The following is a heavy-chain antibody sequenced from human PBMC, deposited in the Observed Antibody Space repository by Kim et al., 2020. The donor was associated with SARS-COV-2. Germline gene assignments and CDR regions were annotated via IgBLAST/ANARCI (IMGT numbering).Heavy chain of an antibody. D-gene: IGHD1-26*01. CDR1: GGSISSSSYY. CDR2: IYYSGST. V-gene: IGHV4-39*01. Sequence: SETLSPTCTVSGGSISSSSYYWGWIRQPPGKGLEWIGSIYYSGSTYYNPSLKSRVTISVDTSKNQFSLKLSSVTAADTAVYYCARLSGSYFYSIDYWGQG. J-gene: IGHJ4*02. CDR3: ARLSGSYFYSIDY.